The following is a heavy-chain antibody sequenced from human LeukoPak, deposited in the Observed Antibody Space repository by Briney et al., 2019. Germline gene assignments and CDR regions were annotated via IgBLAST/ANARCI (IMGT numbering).Heavy chain of an antibody. CDR1: GGSFSGYY. Sequence: SETLSLTCAVYGGSFSGYYWSWIRQPPGKGLEWIGEINHSGSTNYNPSLKSRVTISVDTSKNQFSLKLSSVTAADTAVYYCARYRTGTTFYNFWAYYFDNWGQGTLVTVSS. D-gene: IGHD1-7*01. CDR2: INHSGST. V-gene: IGHV4-34*01. CDR3: ARYRTGTTFYNFWAYYFDN. J-gene: IGHJ4*02.